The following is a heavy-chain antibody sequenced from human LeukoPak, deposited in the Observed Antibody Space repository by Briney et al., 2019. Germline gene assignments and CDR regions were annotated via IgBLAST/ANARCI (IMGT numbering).Heavy chain of an antibody. V-gene: IGHV3-30*04. CDR2: ISHDGTNK. CDR1: GFTFSDYA. J-gene: IGHJ6*02. D-gene: IGHD1-26*01. Sequence: PGGSLRLSCAASGFTFSDYAMNWVRQAPGKGLEWVAIISHDGTNKYHADSVKGRFTISRDNSKNTLYLQMNSLRAEDTAVYYCARVGATTDGAYYYYGMDVWAKGPRSPSP. CDR3: ARVGATTDGAYYYYGMDV.